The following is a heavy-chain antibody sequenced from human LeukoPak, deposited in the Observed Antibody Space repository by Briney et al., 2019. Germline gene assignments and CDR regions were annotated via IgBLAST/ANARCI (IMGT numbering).Heavy chain of an antibody. CDR1: GFTFSSYA. J-gene: IGHJ6*02. CDR3: ARELVGFYYYYGMDV. Sequence: PGRSLRLAWAASGFTFSSYAMDWVRQAPGKGLEWVAVISYDGSNKYYADSVKGRFTISRDNSTNTLYLQMNSLRAEDTAVYHCARELVGFYYYYGMDVWGQGTTVTVSS. V-gene: IGHV3-30-3*01. CDR2: ISYDGSNK. D-gene: IGHD2-2*01.